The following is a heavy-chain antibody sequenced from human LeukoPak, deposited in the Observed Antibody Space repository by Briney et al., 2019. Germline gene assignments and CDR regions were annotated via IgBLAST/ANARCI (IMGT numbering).Heavy chain of an antibody. CDR1: GGSISSGGYS. CDR3: AREDSGSYSS. V-gene: IGHV4-30-4*07. CDR2: IYYSGST. J-gene: IGHJ3*01. D-gene: IGHD1-26*01. Sequence: PSQTLSLTCAVSGGSISSGGYSWSWIRQPPGKGLEWIGYIYYSGSTYYNPSLKSRVTISVDTSKNQFSLKLSSVTAADTAVYYCAREDSGSYSSWGQGTMVTVSS.